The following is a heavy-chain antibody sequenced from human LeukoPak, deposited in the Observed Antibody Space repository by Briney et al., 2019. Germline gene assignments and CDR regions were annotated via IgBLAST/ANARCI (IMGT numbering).Heavy chain of an antibody. CDR1: GFTFSSYA. V-gene: IGHV3-30-3*01. D-gene: IGHD4-23*01. CDR3: AGNHGGYGGKSPFDY. J-gene: IGHJ4*02. CDR2: ISYDGSNK. Sequence: GGSLRLSCAASGFTFSSYAMHWVRQAPGKGLEWVAVISYDGSNKYYADSVKGRFTISRDNAKNTLYLQMNSLRAEDTAVYYCAGNHGGYGGKSPFDYWGQGTLVTVSS.